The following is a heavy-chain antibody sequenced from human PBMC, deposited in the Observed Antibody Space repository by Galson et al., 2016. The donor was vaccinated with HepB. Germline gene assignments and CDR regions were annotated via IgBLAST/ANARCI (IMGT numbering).Heavy chain of an antibody. CDR3: AKGDRWNGLSS. Sequence: SLRLSCAASGFTFSTYAMSWVRQAPGKGLEWVSAIGSRGDTHYADSVKGRSTVSRDNSKNTVYLQVDSLRAEDTALYYCAKGDRWNGLSSWGQGILVTVSS. J-gene: IGHJ4*02. D-gene: IGHD3-3*01. V-gene: IGHV3-23*01. CDR2: IGSRGDT. CDR1: GFTFSTYA.